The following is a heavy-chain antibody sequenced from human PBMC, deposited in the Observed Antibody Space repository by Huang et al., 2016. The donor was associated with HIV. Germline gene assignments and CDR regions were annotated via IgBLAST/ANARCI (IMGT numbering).Heavy chain of an antibody. Sequence: QVQLEQSGPAVRKPGSSVKVSCQASGGSFSDQIISWVRQAPGQRFEGRGGISPRCRAPAYAQECKGRVTMTADESTATIYMELNSLTSEDTAVYYCAMSLRYQYDSRSYWGRYFDYWGQGTLVTVSS. CDR2: ISPRCRAP. D-gene: IGHD3-16*01. CDR1: GGSFSDQI. V-gene: IGHV1-69*01. CDR3: AMSLRYQYDSRSYWGRYFDY. J-gene: IGHJ4*02.